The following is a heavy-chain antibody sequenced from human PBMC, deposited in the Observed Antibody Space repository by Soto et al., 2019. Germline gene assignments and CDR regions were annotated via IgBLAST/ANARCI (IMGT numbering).Heavy chain of an antibody. CDR1: GYTFSDYY. Sequence: ASVNVSCKASGYTFSDYYMHWVRQAPGQGLECMGWISPNNGATNYAQKFQDRVTMTRDASITTAYMELSRLRSDDTAVYYCARGGEFCSTGSCNSSLGEAVDGWGQ. D-gene: IGHD2-15*01. CDR2: ISPNNGAT. CDR3: ARGGEFCSTGSCNSSLGEAVDG. V-gene: IGHV1-2*02. J-gene: IGHJ3*01.